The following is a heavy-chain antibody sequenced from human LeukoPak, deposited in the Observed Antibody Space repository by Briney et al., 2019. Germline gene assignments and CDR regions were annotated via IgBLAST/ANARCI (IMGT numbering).Heavy chain of an antibody. Sequence: SETLSFTCAVYGGSFSGYYWSWIRQPPGKGLEWIGEINHSGSTNYNPSLKSRVTISVDTSKNQFSLKLSSVTAADTAVYYCATARYSSSWYHYYYGMDVWGQGTTVTVSS. CDR2: INHSGST. J-gene: IGHJ6*02. CDR1: GGSFSGYY. D-gene: IGHD6-13*01. V-gene: IGHV4-34*01. CDR3: ATARYSSSWYHYYYGMDV.